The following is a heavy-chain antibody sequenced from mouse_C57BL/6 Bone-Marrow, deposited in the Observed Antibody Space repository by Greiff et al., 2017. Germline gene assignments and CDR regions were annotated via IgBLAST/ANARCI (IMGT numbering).Heavy chain of an antibody. V-gene: IGHV1-81*01. J-gene: IGHJ1*03. Sequence: QVQLQQSGAELARPGASVKLSCKASGYTFTSYGISWVKQRTGQGLEWIGEIYPRSGNTYYNEKFKGKATLTADKSSSTAYMELRSLTSEDSAVYFCARGMYYYGSSFYWYFDVWGTGTTVTVSS. CDR2: IYPRSGNT. CDR3: ARGMYYYGSSFYWYFDV. CDR1: GYTFTSYG. D-gene: IGHD1-1*01.